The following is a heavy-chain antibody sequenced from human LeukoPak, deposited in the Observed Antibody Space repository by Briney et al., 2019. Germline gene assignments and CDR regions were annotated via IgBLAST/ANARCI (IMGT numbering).Heavy chain of an antibody. CDR3: ARVYRVAVAGTPGYFDY. CDR1: GGSISSSNW. Sequence: PSGTLSLTCAVSGGSISSSNWWSWVRQPPGKGLEWIGEIYHSGSTNYNPSLKSRVTISVDKSKNQFSLKLSSVTAADTAVYYCARVYRVAVAGTPGYFDYWGQGTLVTVSS. CDR2: IYHSGST. V-gene: IGHV4-4*02. J-gene: IGHJ4*02. D-gene: IGHD6-19*01.